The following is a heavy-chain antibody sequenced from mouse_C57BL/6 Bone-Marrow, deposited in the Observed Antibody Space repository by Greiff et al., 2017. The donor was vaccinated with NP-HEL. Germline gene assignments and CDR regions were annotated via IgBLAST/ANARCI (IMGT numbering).Heavy chain of an antibody. CDR2: IYPGDGDT. J-gene: IGHJ2*01. Sequence: VQLQQSGPELVKPGASVKISCKASGYAFSSSWMNWVKQRPGKGLEWIGRIYPGDGDTNYNGKFKGKATLTADKSSSTAYMQLSSLTSEDSAVYFCARERGYYGSLFDDWGQGTTLTVSS. D-gene: IGHD2-1*01. V-gene: IGHV1-82*01. CDR3: ARERGYYGSLFDD. CDR1: GYAFSSSW.